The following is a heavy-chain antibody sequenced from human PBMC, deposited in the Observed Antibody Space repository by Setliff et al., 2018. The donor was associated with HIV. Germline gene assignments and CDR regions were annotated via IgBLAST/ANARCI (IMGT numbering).Heavy chain of an antibody. CDR1: GFTFNHYG. D-gene: IGHD6-19*01. V-gene: IGHV1-18*01. CDR2: ISAYNGDT. CDR3: ARVASSGWAY. J-gene: IGHJ4*02. Sequence: ASVKVSCKTSGFTFNHYGITWVRQAPGQGLEWMGWISAYNGDTKYSQTFQGRVTMTTDTSTSTAYMELRSLRSDDTAVYYCARVASSGWAYWGQGTLVTVSS.